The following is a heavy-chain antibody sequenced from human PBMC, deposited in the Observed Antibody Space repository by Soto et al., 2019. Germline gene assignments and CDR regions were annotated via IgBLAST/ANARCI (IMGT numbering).Heavy chain of an antibody. J-gene: IGHJ4*02. CDR3: SREVYYDFWSGFNTHPYYFGD. D-gene: IGHD3-3*01. V-gene: IGHV3-30-3*01. Sequence: QVQLVESGGGVVQPGRSLRLSCAASGFTFSRHTMHWVRQAPGKGLEWVAAISDDGSNTYYADSVKGRFTISRDNSKNPVYLQMNRLSSEDTGVNHWSREVYYDFWSGFNTHPYYFGDWGQGTLGTVSS. CDR2: ISDDGSNT. CDR1: GFTFSRHT.